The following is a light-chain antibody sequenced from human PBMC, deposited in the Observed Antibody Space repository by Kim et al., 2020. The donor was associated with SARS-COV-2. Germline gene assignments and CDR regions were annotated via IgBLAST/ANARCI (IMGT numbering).Light chain of an antibody. CDR1: QSVGGNY. CDR2: GTS. J-gene: IGKJ2*01. Sequence: PGERATLSCRASQSVGGNYLAWYQQKPGQAPRLLIYGTSTRATGIADRFSGSGSGTVFTLTISRLEPEDFAVYYCQQYVSSTGTFGQGTKLEI. V-gene: IGKV3-20*01. CDR3: QQYVSSTGT.